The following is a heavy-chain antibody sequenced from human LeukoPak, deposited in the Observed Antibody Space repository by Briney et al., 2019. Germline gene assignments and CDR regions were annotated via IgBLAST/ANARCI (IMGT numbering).Heavy chain of an antibody. CDR1: EFTVSTNY. J-gene: IGHJ6*02. D-gene: IGHD6-19*01. CDR2: IYSGGST. CDR3: ARGTPSSSGWLYYGMDV. V-gene: IGHV3-66*01. Sequence: GGSLRLSCAASEFTVSTNYMTWVRQAPGKGLEWVSIIYSGGSTYYADSVKGRFTISRDKSNNTLHLQMNSLRAEDTAVYYCARGTPSSSGWLYYGMDVWGQGTTVTVSS.